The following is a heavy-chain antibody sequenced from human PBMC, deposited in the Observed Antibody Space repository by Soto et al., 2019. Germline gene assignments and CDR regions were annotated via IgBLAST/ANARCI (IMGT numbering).Heavy chain of an antibody. J-gene: IGHJ4*02. Sequence: QITLKESGPTLVKPTQTLTLTCTFSGFSLSTSGVGVGWIRQPPGKALEWLALIYWNDDKRYSPSLKSRLTITKDTYKNQVVLTMTNMDPVDTATYYCAHRPRLLQFLDGDYYFDYWGQVTLVTVSS. V-gene: IGHV2-5*01. CDR1: GFSLSTSGVG. CDR2: IYWNDDK. D-gene: IGHD2-21*01. CDR3: AHRPRLLQFLDGDYYFDY.